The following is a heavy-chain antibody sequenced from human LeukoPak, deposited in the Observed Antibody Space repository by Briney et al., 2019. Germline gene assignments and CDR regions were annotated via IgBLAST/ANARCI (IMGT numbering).Heavy chain of an antibody. CDR2: ISAYNGNT. Sequence: ASVKVSCKASGGTFSNYDISWVRQAPGQGLEWMGWISAYNGNTNYAQKLQGRVTMTTDTSTSTAYMELRILRSDDTAVYYCARVRFDAFDIWGQGTMVTVSS. CDR3: ARVRFDAFDI. CDR1: GGTFSNYD. D-gene: IGHD4-17*01. J-gene: IGHJ3*02. V-gene: IGHV1-18*01.